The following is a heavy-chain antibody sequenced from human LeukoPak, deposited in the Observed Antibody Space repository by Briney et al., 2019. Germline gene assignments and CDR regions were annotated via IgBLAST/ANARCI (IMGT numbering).Heavy chain of an antibody. Sequence: PGGSLRLSCAASGFTFSSSGMTWVRQAPGKGLEWVSAISGSGGSTYYPDSVKGRFTISGDNSKNTLYLQMNSLRAEDTAVYYCAKTGPYYFEFWGQGTLVTVSS. CDR3: AKTGPYYFEF. V-gene: IGHV3-23*01. J-gene: IGHJ4*02. CDR1: GFTFSSSG. CDR2: ISGSGGST.